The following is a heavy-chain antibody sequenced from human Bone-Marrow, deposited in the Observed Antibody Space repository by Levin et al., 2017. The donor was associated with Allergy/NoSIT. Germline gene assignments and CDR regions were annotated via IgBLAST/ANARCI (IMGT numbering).Heavy chain of an antibody. D-gene: IGHD3-3*01. CDR2: IYPGDAET. CDR3: ARHMGDLTTFGVVPFDY. CDR1: GYSFSSHW. V-gene: IGHV5-51*01. Sequence: GESLKISCKGSGYSFSSHWIGWVRQMPGKGLEWMGIIYPGDAETRYTPSFQGQVTISADKSISTAYLQWSSLKASDTATYYCARHMGDLTTFGVVPFDYWGRGTLVTVSS. J-gene: IGHJ4*02.